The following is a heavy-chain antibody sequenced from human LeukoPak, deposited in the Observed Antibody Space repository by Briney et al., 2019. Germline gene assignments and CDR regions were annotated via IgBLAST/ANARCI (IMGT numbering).Heavy chain of an antibody. CDR3: ARRNGSGRRVYYMDV. D-gene: IGHD3-10*01. V-gene: IGHV1-24*01. J-gene: IGHJ6*03. CDR1: GYTLTELS. CDR2: FDPEDGET. Sequence: ASVKVSCKVSGYTLTELSMHWVRQAPGKGLEWMGGFDPEDGETIYAQKFQGRVTMTRNTSISTAYMELSSLRSEDTAVYYCARRNGSGRRVYYMDVWGKGTTVTISS.